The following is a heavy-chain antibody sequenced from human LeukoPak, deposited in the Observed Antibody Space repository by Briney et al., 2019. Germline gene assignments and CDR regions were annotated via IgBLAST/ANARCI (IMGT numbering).Heavy chain of an antibody. Sequence: PSETLSLTCTVSGGSISSGDYYWSWIRQPPGKGLEWIGYIYYSGSTNYNPSLKSRVTISVDTSKNQFSLKLSSVTAADTAVYYCARDLLRGSYFGWFDPWGQGTLVTVSS. CDR2: IYYSGST. V-gene: IGHV4-61*08. J-gene: IGHJ5*02. CDR1: GGSISSGDYY. CDR3: ARDLLRGSYFGWFDP. D-gene: IGHD1-26*01.